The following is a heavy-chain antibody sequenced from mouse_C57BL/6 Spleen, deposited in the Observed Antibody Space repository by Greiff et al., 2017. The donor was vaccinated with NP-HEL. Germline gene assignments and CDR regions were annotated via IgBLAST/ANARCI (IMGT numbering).Heavy chain of an antibody. Sequence: EVHLVESGGGLVKPGGSLKLSCAASGFTFSDYGMHWVRQAPAKGLEWVAYISSGSSTIYYADTVKGRFTISRDNAKNTLFLQMTSLRSEDTAMYYCARGDDYENYYAMDYWGQGTSVTVSS. CDR3: ARGDDYENYYAMDY. D-gene: IGHD2-4*01. J-gene: IGHJ4*01. CDR2: ISSGSSTI. CDR1: GFTFSDYG. V-gene: IGHV5-17*01.